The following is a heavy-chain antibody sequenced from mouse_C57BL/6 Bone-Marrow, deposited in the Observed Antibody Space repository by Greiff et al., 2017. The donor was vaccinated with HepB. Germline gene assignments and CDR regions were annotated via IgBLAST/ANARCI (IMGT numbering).Heavy chain of an antibody. CDR2: SRNKANDYTT. D-gene: IGHD6-1*01. Sequence: EVKLMESGGGLVQSGRSLRLSCATSGFTFSDFYMEWVRQAPGKGLEWIAASRNKANDYTTEYSASVKGRFIVSRDTSQSILYLQMNALRAEDTAIYYCARDAVAAPFAYWGKGTLVTVSA. J-gene: IGHJ3*01. CDR3: ARDAVAAPFAY. CDR1: GFTFSDFY. V-gene: IGHV7-1*01.